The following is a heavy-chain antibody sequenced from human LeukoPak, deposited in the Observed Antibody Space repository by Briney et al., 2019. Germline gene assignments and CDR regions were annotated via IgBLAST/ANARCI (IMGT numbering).Heavy chain of an antibody. CDR1: GFTFSSYG. J-gene: IGHJ5*02. CDR2: ISYDGSNK. CDR3: AKDWGTTGTTYPFDP. D-gene: IGHD1-1*01. V-gene: IGHV3-30*18. Sequence: PGGSLRLSCASAGFTFSSYGMHWVRKAPGKGLEWVAVISYDGSNKYYADSVKGRFTISRDNSKNTLYLQMNSLRAEDTAVYYCAKDWGTTGTTYPFDPWGQGTLVTVSS.